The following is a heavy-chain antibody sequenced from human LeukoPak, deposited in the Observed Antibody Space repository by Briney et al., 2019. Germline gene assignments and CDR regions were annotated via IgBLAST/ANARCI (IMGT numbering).Heavy chain of an antibody. CDR3: ARRRAVPGHYYFDY. J-gene: IGHJ4*02. D-gene: IGHD3-10*01. Sequence: SETLSLTCTISGGSISHYYWSWTRQPPGKGLEWIGYVYYSGSTKYNPSLNSRVTISSDTSKKQLSLKVTSVTAADTAVYYCARRRAVPGHYYFDYWGQGILVTVSS. V-gene: IGHV4-59*08. CDR2: VYYSGST. CDR1: GGSISHYY.